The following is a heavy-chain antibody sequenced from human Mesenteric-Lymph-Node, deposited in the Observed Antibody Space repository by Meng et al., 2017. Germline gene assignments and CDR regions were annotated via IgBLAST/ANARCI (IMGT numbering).Heavy chain of an antibody. CDR3: TTRRLSSSWYVEDFDN. CDR1: GFTSSNAW. D-gene: IGHD6-13*01. CDR2: IKSKTDGGTT. Sequence: GESLMISCAASGFTSSNAWMSWVRQAPGKGLEWVGRIKSKTDGGTTDYAAPVKGRFTISRGESKDTLDLQMNGRKTEDTAVYYCTTRRLSSSWYVEDFDNWGQGTRVTGSS. V-gene: IGHV3-15*01. J-gene: IGHJ4*01.